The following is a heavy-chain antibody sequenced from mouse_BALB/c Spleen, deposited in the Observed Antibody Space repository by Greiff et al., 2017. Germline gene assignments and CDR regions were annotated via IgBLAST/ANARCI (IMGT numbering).Heavy chain of an antibody. J-gene: IGHJ3*01. CDR2: IDPANGNT. Sequence: VQLQQSGAELVKPGASVKLSCTASGFNIKDTYMNWVKQRPEQGLEWIGRIDPANGNTKYDPKFQGMATITADTSSNTAYLQLSSLTSEDTAVYYCARSRCFFADWGQGTLVTVSA. V-gene: IGHV14-3*02. CDR1: GFNIKDTY. D-gene: IGHD2-14*01. CDR3: ARSRCFFAD.